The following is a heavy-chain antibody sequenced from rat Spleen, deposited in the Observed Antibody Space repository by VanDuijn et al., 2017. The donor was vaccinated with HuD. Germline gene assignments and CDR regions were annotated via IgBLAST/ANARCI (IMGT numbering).Heavy chain of an antibody. CDR2: ISYDGSST. Sequence: EVQLVESGGGLVQPGRSMKLSCAASGFTFSNYDMAWVRQAPTKGLEWVASISYDGSSTYYRDSVKGRFTISRDNAKSTLYLQMDSLRSEDTATYYCTTSYTTDYYYYYVMDAWGQGASVTVSS. CDR1: GFTFSNYD. V-gene: IGHV5-20*01. D-gene: IGHD1-6*01. J-gene: IGHJ4*01. CDR3: TTSYTTDYYYYYVMDA.